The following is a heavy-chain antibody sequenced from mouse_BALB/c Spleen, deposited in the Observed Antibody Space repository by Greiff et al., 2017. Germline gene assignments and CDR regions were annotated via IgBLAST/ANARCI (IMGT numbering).Heavy chain of an antibody. CDR1: GYSFTGYY. Sequence: LVKTGASVKISCKASGYSFTGYYMHWVKQSPGQGLEWIGYISRYNGGTSYNQKFKGKATFTVDTSSSTAYMQYNSLTSEDSAVYDCAGGCTTGAWCADWGQGTLVTVSA. CDR3: AGGCTTGAWCAD. V-gene: IGHV1S34*01. CDR2: ISRYNGGT. J-gene: IGHJ3*01. D-gene: IGHD2-14*01.